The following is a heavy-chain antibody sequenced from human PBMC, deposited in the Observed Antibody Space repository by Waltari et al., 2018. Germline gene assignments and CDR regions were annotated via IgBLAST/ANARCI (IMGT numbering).Heavy chain of an antibody. V-gene: IGHV4-4*02. Sequence: QLQESGPGLVKPSGTLSLSCAVSGDSVTNANWWSWVRQSPQRGLEWIGQVLSTGKTNYSPSFASRGTMSLDASNNQLSLKVTSATAADTAVYYCARDRGRGLYLDVWGPGTLVTVSP. CDR1: GDSVTNANW. J-gene: IGHJ4*02. D-gene: IGHD2-15*01. CDR3: ARDRGRGLYLDV. CDR2: VLSTGKT.